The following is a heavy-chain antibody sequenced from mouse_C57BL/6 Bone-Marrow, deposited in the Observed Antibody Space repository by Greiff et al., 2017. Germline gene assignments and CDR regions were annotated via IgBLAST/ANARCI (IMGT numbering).Heavy chain of an antibody. V-gene: IGHV5-6*02. CDR2: ISSGGSYT. CDR3: ARRYYYGSGRYFDV. Sequence: EVKVVESGGDLVKPGGSLKLSCAASGFTFSSYGMSWVRQTPDKRLEWVATISSGGSYTYYPDSVKGRFTISRDNAKNTLYLQMSSLKSGDTDMYYCARRYYYGSGRYFDVWGTGTTVTVSS. D-gene: IGHD1-1*01. CDR1: GFTFSSYG. J-gene: IGHJ1*03.